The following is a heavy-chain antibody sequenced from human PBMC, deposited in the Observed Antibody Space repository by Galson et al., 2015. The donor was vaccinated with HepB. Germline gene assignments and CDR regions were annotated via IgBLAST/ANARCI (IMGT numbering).Heavy chain of an antibody. CDR1: GFTVSGYD. CDR2: ISTGSSYI. D-gene: IGHD2-2*01. V-gene: IGHV3-21*06. CDR3: AKAGCSGAGCYLRYSWIDS. Sequence: SLRLACAASGFTVSGYDMYWVRQAPGEGLEWVSSISTGSSYIYYADSMRGRFTISRYNSKNSLFMQMDSLRAEDTAVYYCAKAGCSGAGCYLRYSWIDSWGQGTLVPVSS. J-gene: IGHJ5*01.